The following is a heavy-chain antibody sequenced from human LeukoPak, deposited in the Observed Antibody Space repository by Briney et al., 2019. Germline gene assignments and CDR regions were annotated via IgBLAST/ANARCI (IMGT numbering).Heavy chain of an antibody. CDR2: IYYSGST. V-gene: IGHV4-31*03. CDR1: GGSISSGGYY. D-gene: IGHD1-26*01. J-gene: IGHJ4*02. Sequence: PSETLSLTCTVSGGSISSGGYYWSWIRQLPGKGLEWIGYIYYSGSTYYNPPLKSRVTISVGTSKNQFSLKLSSVTAADTAVYYCARERRVGATLYWGQGTLVTVSS. CDR3: ARERRVGATLY.